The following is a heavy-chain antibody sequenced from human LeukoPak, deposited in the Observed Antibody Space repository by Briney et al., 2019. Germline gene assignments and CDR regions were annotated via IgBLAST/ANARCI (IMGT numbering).Heavy chain of an antibody. D-gene: IGHD3-16*01. V-gene: IGHV1-46*01. CDR3: AREGLGNWFDP. CDR1: GYTFTSYY. Sequence: GAAVKVSFKASGYTFTSYYMHWVRQAPGQGREWMGIINPSGGSTSYAQKFQGRVTMTRDTSTSTVYLELSSLRSEDTAVYYCAREGLGNWFDPWGQGTLVTVSS. CDR2: INPSGGST. J-gene: IGHJ5*02.